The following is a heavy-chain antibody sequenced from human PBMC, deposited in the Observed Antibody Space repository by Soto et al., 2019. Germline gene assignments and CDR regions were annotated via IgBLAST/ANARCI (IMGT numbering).Heavy chain of an antibody. V-gene: IGHV4-59*01. J-gene: IGHJ4*02. CDR1: GGSISTYR. CDR2: VYYGGST. Sequence: SETLSLTCPVSGGSISTYRWTWIRQPPGEGLEWIGYVYYGGSTDYNPSLKSRATISVDTSKNRFSLQLISVTAADTAVYYCARYEFWTGYYDYWGQGILVTVSS. CDR3: ARYEFWTGYYDY. D-gene: IGHD3-3*01.